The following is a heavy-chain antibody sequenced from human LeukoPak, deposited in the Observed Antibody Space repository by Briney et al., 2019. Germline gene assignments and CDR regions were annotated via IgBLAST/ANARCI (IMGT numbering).Heavy chain of an antibody. Sequence: AGSLRLSCAASGFTFSSFCMHWVRQAPGKGLEWVSRIYSDGSSTNYADSVKGRFTISRDNTKNTLYLQMNSLRADDTAVYYCVRESVAVDSWGQGSLVTVSS. CDR1: GFTFSSFC. CDR3: VRESVAVDS. CDR2: IYSDGSST. J-gene: IGHJ4*02. D-gene: IGHD6-19*01. V-gene: IGHV3-74*01.